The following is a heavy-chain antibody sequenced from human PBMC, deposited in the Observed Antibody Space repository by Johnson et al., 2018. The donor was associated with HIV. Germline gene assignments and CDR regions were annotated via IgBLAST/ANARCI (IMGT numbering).Heavy chain of an antibody. Sequence: VQLVESGGGLVQPGRSLRLSCTASGFTFGDYALSWFRQAPGKGLEWVGFIRSKAYGGTTEYAASVKDRFIISRDDSRSIAYLQMNSLKSEDTALYYCAREGDWERHAFDIWGQGTMVTVSP. CDR3: AREGDWERHAFDI. D-gene: IGHD1-26*01. CDR1: GFTFGDYA. V-gene: IGHV3-49*03. CDR2: IRSKAYGGTT. J-gene: IGHJ3*02.